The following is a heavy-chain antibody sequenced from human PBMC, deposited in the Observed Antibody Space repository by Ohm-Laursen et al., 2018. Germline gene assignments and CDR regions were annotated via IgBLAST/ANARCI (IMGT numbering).Heavy chain of an antibody. J-gene: IGHJ4*02. V-gene: IGHV3-23*01. CDR3: ATRTIFGVVAYGY. CDR1: GFSFSNYA. D-gene: IGHD3-3*01. Sequence: SLRLSCAASGFSFSNYAMSWVRQAPGKGLEWVSAISGRGDTTYYADSVKGRFTISRDNSKNTLYLQMNSLRAEDTTVYYCATRTIFGVVAYGYWGQGTLVTVSS. CDR2: ISGRGDTT.